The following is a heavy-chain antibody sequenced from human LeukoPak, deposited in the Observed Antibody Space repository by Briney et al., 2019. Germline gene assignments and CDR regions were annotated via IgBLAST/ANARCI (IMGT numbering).Heavy chain of an antibody. V-gene: IGHV3-23*01. Sequence: GGSLRLSCAASGFTFSSYPMSWVRQAPGKGLEWVSSISGGSTYYAGSVMGRFTISRDNSKNTLYLQMNSLRAEDTAVYYCAKSGCSSTACYAFDIWGQGTTVTVSS. D-gene: IGHD2-2*01. CDR3: AKSGCSSTACYAFDI. J-gene: IGHJ3*02. CDR1: GFTFSSYP. CDR2: ISGGST.